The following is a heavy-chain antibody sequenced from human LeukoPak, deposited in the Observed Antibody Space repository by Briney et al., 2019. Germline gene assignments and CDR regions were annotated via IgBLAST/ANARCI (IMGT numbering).Heavy chain of an antibody. D-gene: IGHD6-13*01. CDR2: INGGGDIT. V-gene: IGHV3-23*01. Sequence: GGSLRLSCEGSRYSFDSYAMTWVRQAPGKGLEWVSSINGGGDITYYAESVKGRFTVSRDNSKNTLFLQMSSLRAEDTAVFYCANRYGDSTGWFFDFWGQGSLVTVSS. CDR3: ANRYGDSTGWFFDF. J-gene: IGHJ4*02. CDR1: RYSFDSYA.